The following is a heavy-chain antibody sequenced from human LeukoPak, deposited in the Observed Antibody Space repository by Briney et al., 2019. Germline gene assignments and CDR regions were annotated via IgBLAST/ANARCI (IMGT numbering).Heavy chain of an antibody. CDR2: VYYSGST. D-gene: IGHD4-23*01. Sequence: SQTLSLTCTVSGGSISSGDYYWSWIRQPPGKGLEWIGYVYYSGSTYYNPSLKSRVTISVDTSKNQFSLKLSSVTAADTAVYYCARDRPYGGNDYWGQGTLVTVSS. CDR3: ARDRPYGGNDY. V-gene: IGHV4-30-4*08. CDR1: GGSISSGDYY. J-gene: IGHJ4*02.